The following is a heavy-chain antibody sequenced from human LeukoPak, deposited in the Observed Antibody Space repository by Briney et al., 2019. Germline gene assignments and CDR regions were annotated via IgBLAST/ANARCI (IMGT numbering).Heavy chain of an antibody. CDR2: INPNSGGT. CDR3: ARDWEPRYCSSTSCYSGTPPDY. D-gene: IGHD2-2*01. CDR1: GYTFTGYY. Sequence: APVKVSFKASGYTFTGYYMHWVRQAPGQGLEWMGWINPNSGGTNYAQKFQGRVTMTRDTSISTAYMELSRLRSDDTAVYYCARDWEPRYCSSTSCYSGTPPDYWGQGTLVTVSS. J-gene: IGHJ4*02. V-gene: IGHV1-2*02.